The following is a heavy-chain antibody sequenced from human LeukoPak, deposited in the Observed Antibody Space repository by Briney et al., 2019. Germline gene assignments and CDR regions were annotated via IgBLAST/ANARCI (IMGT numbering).Heavy chain of an antibody. J-gene: IGHJ6*02. D-gene: IGHD3-22*01. V-gene: IGHV1-3*01. CDR2: INAGNGNT. Sequence: ASVTVSCKASGYTFTSYAMHWVRQAPGQRLEWMGWINAGNGNTKYSQKFRGRVTITRDTSASTAYMELSSLRSEDTAVYYCARAPRDYDSSGYSYYYYYGMDVWGQGTTVTVSS. CDR1: GYTFTSYA. CDR3: ARAPRDYDSSGYSYYYYYGMDV.